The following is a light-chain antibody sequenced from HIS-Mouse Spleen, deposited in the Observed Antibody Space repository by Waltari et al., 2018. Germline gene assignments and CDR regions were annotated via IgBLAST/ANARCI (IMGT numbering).Light chain of an antibody. J-gene: IGKJ2*01. V-gene: IGKV2-24*01. Sequence: DIVMTQTPLSSPVTLGQPASISCRSSQSLVHSDGNTYLSWLQQRPGQPPRLLIYKMSNRFSGVPDRFSGRGAGTDFTLKISRVEAEDVVVYYCMQATQFPNTFGQGTKLEIK. CDR1: QSLVHSDGNTY. CDR2: KMS. CDR3: MQATQFPNT.